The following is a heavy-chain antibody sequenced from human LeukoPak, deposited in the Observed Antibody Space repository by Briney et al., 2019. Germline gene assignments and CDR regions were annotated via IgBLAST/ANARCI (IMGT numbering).Heavy chain of an antibody. CDR3: ARALPSYCGGDCSRRAFDY. Sequence: PSQTLSLTCTVSGGSISSGDYYWSWIRQPPGKGLEWIGYIYYSGSTYYNPSLKSRVTISVDTSKNQFSLKLSSMTAADTAVYYCARALPSYCGGDCSRRAFDYWGQGTLVTVSS. CDR1: GGSISSGDYY. D-gene: IGHD2-21*02. V-gene: IGHV4-30-4*01. J-gene: IGHJ4*02. CDR2: IYYSGST.